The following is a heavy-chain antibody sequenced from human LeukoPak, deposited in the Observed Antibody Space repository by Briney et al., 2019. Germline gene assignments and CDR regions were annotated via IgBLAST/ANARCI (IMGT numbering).Heavy chain of an antibody. CDR2: ISYDGSNK. V-gene: IGHV3-30*18. CDR1: GFIFSKYG. CDR3: AKPKQGVTIGGVKNAIDY. D-gene: IGHD3-10*01. Sequence: GGALPDSSAACGFIFSKYGLHGVRPAPGKGLDGVAVISYDGSNKCYAISVKGRVSTSKDNSRNSQYQQMNRLKRQETGVYYCAKPKQGVTIGGVKNAIDYWGQGTLVTVSS. J-gene: IGHJ4*02.